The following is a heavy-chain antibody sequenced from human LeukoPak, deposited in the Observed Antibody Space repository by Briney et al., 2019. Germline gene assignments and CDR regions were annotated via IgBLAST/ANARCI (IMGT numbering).Heavy chain of an antibody. J-gene: IGHJ4*02. D-gene: IGHD5-24*01. CDR2: IYYSGST. CDR3: ARGGGRDGYPAAFDY. CDR1: GGSISSYY. Sequence: SETLSLTCTVSGGSISSYYWSWIRQPPGKGLEWIGYIYYSGSTNYNPSLKSRVTISVDTSKNQFSLKLSSVTAADTAVYYCARGGGRDGYPAAFDYWGQGTLVTVSS. V-gene: IGHV4-59*01.